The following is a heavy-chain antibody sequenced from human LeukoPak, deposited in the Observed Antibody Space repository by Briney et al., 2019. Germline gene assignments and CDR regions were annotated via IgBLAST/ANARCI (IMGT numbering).Heavy chain of an antibody. J-gene: IGHJ4*02. CDR3: ARDQIIDY. CDR1: GFTFSSYA. CDR2: ISYDGSNK. Sequence: PGGSLRLSCAASGFTFSSYAMHWVRQAPGKGLEWVAVISYDGSNKYYADSVKGRFTISRDNSKNTLYLQMNSLRAEDTAVYFSARDQIIDYWGQGTLVTVSS. V-gene: IGHV3-30*04.